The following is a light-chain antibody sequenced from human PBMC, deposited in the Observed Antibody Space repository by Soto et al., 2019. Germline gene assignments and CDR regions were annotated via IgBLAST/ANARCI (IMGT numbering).Light chain of an antibody. Sequence: QSVLTQPPSASGTPGQRVTISCSGRNSNIGSNTVNWYQHLPGTAPKLLIYSNNQRPSGVPDRFSGSQSGTSASLAINGLQSEDEADYFCAAWDDSLNGYVFATGTKVTVL. CDR3: AAWDDSLNGYV. CDR1: NSNIGSNT. J-gene: IGLJ1*01. V-gene: IGLV1-44*01. CDR2: SNN.